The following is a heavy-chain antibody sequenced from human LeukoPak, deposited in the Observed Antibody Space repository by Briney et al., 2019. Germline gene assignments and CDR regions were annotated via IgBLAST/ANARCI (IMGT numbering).Heavy chain of an antibody. D-gene: IGHD3-22*01. V-gene: IGHV4-59*01. CDR3: ARATPWLLPGY. CDR2: IYDTGNT. Sequence: EASETLSLTCTVAGGSISSYYWSWVRQPPGKGLEWIGHIYDTGNTNYNPSLESRVTISVDTSKNQFSLRLTSVTAADTAVYFCARATPWLLPGYWGQGTLVTVSS. J-gene: IGHJ4*02. CDR1: GGSISSYY.